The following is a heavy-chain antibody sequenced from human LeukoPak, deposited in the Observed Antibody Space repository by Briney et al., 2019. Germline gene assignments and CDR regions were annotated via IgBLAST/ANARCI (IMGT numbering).Heavy chain of an antibody. J-gene: IGHJ4*02. V-gene: IGHV1-24*01. D-gene: IGHD3-10*01. CDR1: GYTLTELS. Sequence: ASVKVSCKVSGYTLTELSMHWVRQAPGKGLEWMGGFDPEDGETIYAQKFQGRVTMTRDMSTSTVYMELSSLRSEDTAVYYCARSMTPLRGGYFDYWGQGTLVTVSS. CDR3: ARSMTPLRGGYFDY. CDR2: FDPEDGET.